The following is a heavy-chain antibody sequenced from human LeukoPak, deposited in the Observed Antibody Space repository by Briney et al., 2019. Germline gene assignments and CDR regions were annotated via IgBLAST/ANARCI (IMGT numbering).Heavy chain of an antibody. D-gene: IGHD3-16*01. CDR1: GFTFSTYW. J-gene: IGHJ6*02. V-gene: IGHV3-7*03. CDR3: ARGGGLDV. CDR2: INHNGNVN. Sequence: GGSLRLSCSASGFTFSTYWMSWVRQAPGKGLGWVASINHNGNVNYYVDSVKGRFTISRDNAKNSLYLQMSNLRAEDTAVYFCARGGGLDVWGQGATVTVSS.